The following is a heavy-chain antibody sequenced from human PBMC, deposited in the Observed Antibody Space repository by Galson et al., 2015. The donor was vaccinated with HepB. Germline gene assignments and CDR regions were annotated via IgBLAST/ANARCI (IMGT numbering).Heavy chain of an antibody. CDR3: ARGTKGGGNARWFGYRAGFDY. V-gene: IGHV3-48*02. CDR2: ISSSTSAI. Sequence: SLRLSCAASGFTFSSYSMDWVRQAPGRGLEWVSYISSSTSAIYYADSVKGRFTISRDNAKNSLYLQMNSLRDEDTAVYYCARGTKGGGNARWFGYRAGFDYWGQGTLVTVSS. CDR1: GFTFSSYS. D-gene: IGHD3-10*01. J-gene: IGHJ4*02.